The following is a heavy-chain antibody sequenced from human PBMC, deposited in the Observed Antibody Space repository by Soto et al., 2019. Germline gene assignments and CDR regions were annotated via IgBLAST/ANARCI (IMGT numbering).Heavy chain of an antibody. D-gene: IGHD4-17*01. CDR2: IYTTRSP. CDR3: ARSPAYGDFANLDT. V-gene: IGHV4-4*07. Sequence: SDTLSLTSSASGDSVSKHYRNWIRQPAGKGLEWIGRIYTTRSPNYNPSLKSRVTMSVDTSKNQFSLKLNLSSVTAADTAVYYCARSPAYGDFANLDTWGQRTLFTISS. J-gene: IGHJ5*02. CDR1: GDSVSKHY.